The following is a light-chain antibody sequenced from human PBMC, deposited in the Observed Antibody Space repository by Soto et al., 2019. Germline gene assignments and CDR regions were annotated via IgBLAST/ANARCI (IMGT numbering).Light chain of an antibody. Sequence: QSVLTQPASVSGSPGQSITISCTGTSSDVGGYNYVSWYQQHAGKAPKLMIYEVSNRPSGVSNRFSGSKSGNTASLTISGLQAEDEADYYCSSYTDTTTVVVFGGGTKLTVL. CDR1: SSDVGGYNY. CDR3: SSYTDTTTVVV. J-gene: IGLJ3*02. V-gene: IGLV2-14*01. CDR2: EVS.